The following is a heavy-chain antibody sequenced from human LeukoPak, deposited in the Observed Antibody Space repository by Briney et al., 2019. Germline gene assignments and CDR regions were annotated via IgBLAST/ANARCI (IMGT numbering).Heavy chain of an antibody. Sequence: PGGSLRPSCAASGFTFSSYWMSWVRQAPGKGLAWVANMKEEGKEKYYADSVKGRFTISRDNAKNSLYLQMNSLRAEDTAVYYCASDPPWANDAFDIWGQGTVVTVSS. CDR3: ASDPPWANDAFDI. CDR1: GFTFSSYW. D-gene: IGHD7-27*01. J-gene: IGHJ3*02. V-gene: IGHV3-7*01. CDR2: MKEEGKEK.